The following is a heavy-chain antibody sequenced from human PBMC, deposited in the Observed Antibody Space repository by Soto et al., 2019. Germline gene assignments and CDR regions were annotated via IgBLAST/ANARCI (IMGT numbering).Heavy chain of an antibody. D-gene: IGHD3-22*01. Sequence: ASVKVSCKASGYIFTNYAMHWVRQAPGQRLEWMGWINAANGNTKYSQKFQGRVTITRDTSTSTVYMELSSLRSEDTAVYYCASLANYEGDYWGQGTLVTVSS. V-gene: IGHV1-3*01. CDR1: GYIFTNYA. CDR2: INAANGNT. CDR3: ASLANYEGDY. J-gene: IGHJ4*02.